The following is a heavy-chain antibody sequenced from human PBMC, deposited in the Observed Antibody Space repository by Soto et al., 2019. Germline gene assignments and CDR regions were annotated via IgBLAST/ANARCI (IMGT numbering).Heavy chain of an antibody. CDR3: ARDQAKYSCSWFDP. Sequence: SETLALTCTVSGGSISSYYWSWIRQPPGKGLEWIGYIYYSGSTNYNPSLKSRVTISVDTSKNQFSLKLSSVTAADTAVYYCARDQAKYSCSWFDPWGQGTLVTVSS. CDR2: IYYSGST. CDR1: GGSISSYY. V-gene: IGHV4-59*01. J-gene: IGHJ5*02. D-gene: IGHD6-6*01.